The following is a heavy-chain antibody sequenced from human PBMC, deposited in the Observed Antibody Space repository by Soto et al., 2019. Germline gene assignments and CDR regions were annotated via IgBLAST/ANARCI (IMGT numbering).Heavy chain of an antibody. CDR2: IYWDDDK. CDR3: ARLVAAGITYYFDS. CDR1: AFSLSTSGVG. Sequence: QITLKESGPTLVKPTQTLTLTCTFSAFSLSTSGVGVGWIRQPPGKALEWLTFIYWDDDKRDSPSLKSRLTIPNHTTXNQVVLTMTNMDPVDTATYYFARLVAAGITYYFDSWGQGTLVTVSS. D-gene: IGHD2-21*01. V-gene: IGHV2-5*02. J-gene: IGHJ4*02.